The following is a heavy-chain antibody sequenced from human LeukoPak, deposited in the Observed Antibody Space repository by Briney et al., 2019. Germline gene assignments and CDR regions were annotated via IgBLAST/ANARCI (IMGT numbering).Heavy chain of an antibody. V-gene: IGHV3-30-3*01. CDR1: GFTFSSYA. D-gene: IGHD5-24*01. Sequence: PGGSPRLSCAASGFTFSSYAMHWVRQAPGKGLEWVAVISYDGSNKYYADSVKGRFTISRDNSKNTLYLQMNSLRAEDTAVYYCAREPTRDGYNYFDYWGQGTLVTVSS. CDR2: ISYDGSNK. CDR3: AREPTRDGYNYFDY. J-gene: IGHJ4*02.